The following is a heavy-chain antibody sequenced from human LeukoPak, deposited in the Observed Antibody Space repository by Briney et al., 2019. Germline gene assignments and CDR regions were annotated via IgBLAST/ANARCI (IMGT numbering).Heavy chain of an antibody. CDR2: ISWNSGSI. D-gene: IGHD3-10*01. Sequence: PGRSLRLSCAASGFTFDDYAMHWVRQAPGKGLEWVSGISWNSGSIGYADSVKGRFTISRDNAKNSLHLQMNSLRAEDMALYYCAKDRYGSGKMYFDYWGQGTLVTVSS. CDR1: GFTFDDYA. CDR3: AKDRYGSGKMYFDY. J-gene: IGHJ4*02. V-gene: IGHV3-9*03.